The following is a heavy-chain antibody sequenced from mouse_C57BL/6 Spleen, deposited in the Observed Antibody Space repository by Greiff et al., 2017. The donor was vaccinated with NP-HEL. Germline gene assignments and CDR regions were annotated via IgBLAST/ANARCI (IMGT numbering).Heavy chain of an antibody. D-gene: IGHD2-4*01. CDR3: ARWSYDYDGGGAMDY. CDR1: GYTFTSYW. Sequence: QVQLKQPGAELVRPGSSVKLSCKASGYTFTSYWMHWVKQRPIQGLEWIGNIDPSDSETHYNQKFKDKATLTVDKSSSTAYMQLSSLTSEDSAVYYCARWSYDYDGGGAMDYWGQGTSVTVSS. CDR2: IDPSDSET. J-gene: IGHJ4*01. V-gene: IGHV1-52*01.